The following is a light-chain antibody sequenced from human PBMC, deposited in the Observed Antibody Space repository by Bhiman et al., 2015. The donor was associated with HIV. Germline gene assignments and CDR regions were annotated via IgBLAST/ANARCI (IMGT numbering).Light chain of an antibody. CDR1: NIGRKS. Sequence: GSVAPGKTARITCGGNNIGRKSVHWYQQKPGQPPVLVIYQDKKRPSGIPERFSGSNSGNTATLTISGTQAMDEADYYCQAWDSSSGYVFGNGTKVTVL. CDR2: QDK. V-gene: IGLV3-21*01. CDR3: QAWDSSSGYV. J-gene: IGLJ1*01.